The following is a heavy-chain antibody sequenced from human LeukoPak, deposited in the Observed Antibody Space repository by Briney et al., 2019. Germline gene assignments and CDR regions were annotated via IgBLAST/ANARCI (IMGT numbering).Heavy chain of an antibody. Sequence: PSETLSLTCTVSGGSISSYYWSWIRQPPGKGLEWIGYIYYSGSTNYNPSLKSRVTISVDTSKNQFSLKLSSVTAADTAVYYCARDLIYYDSSGYSGGAFDIWGQGTMVTVSS. D-gene: IGHD3-22*01. J-gene: IGHJ3*02. CDR1: GGSISSYY. V-gene: IGHV4-59*01. CDR2: IYYSGST. CDR3: ARDLIYYDSSGYSGGAFDI.